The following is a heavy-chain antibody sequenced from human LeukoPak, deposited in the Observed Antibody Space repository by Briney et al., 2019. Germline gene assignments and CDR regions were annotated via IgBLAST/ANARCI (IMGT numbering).Heavy chain of an antibody. V-gene: IGHV3-23*01. CDR3: AKPTGYSTYYFDY. Sequence: GGSLRLSCAASGFTFSSYAMSWVRQAPGKGLEWVSTISGSGGSTYYADSVKGRFTISRDNSKNTLYLQMNSLRAEDTAVYYCAKPTGYSTYYFDYWGQGTLVTVSS. CDR2: ISGSGGST. J-gene: IGHJ4*02. CDR1: GFTFSSYA. D-gene: IGHD3/OR15-3a*01.